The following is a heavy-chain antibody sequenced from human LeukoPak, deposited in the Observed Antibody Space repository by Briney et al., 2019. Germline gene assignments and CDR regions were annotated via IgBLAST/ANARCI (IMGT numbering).Heavy chain of an antibody. V-gene: IGHV3-30*02. CDR1: GFTFSNYG. CDR3: AKEKKYYYDSTGYPGYDY. Sequence: GGSLRLSCAASGFTFSNYGMHWVRQAPGKGLEWVAFIRYDGTNKYYADSVKGRLTISRDNSRNTLYLQMNSLRAEDTAVYYCAKEKKYYYDSTGYPGYDYWGQGTLVTVSS. D-gene: IGHD3-22*01. CDR2: IRYDGTNK. J-gene: IGHJ4*02.